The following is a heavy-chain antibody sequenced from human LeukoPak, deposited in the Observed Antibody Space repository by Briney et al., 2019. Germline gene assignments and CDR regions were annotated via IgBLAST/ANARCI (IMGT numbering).Heavy chain of an antibody. CDR2: IYHSGST. Sequence: SETLSLTCVVSGYSISSGYYWGWIRRLPGKGLEWIGSIYHSGSTYYNPSLKRRVTISVDTSKNQFSLKLSSVTAADTAVYYCARDRDYGSGSYYDYWGQGTLVTVSS. CDR1: GYSISSGYY. J-gene: IGHJ4*02. D-gene: IGHD3-10*01. V-gene: IGHV4-38-2*02. CDR3: ARDRDYGSGSYYDY.